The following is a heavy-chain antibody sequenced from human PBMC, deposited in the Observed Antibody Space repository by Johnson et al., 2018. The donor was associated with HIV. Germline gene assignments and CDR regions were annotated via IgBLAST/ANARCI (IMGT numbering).Heavy chain of an antibody. D-gene: IGHD6-13*01. CDR2: ISNDGSFQ. CDR1: GFTFSNYA. V-gene: IGHV3-30*04. Sequence: QVQLVESGGGVVQPGRSLRLSCAASGFTFSNYAMHWVRQAPGKGLEWVAVISNDGSFQYYTDSVKGRFTISRDNSKNTVFLQMNSLRSDDTAVYFCARDQAYRSSWAFSFDIWGQGTMVIVSS. CDR3: ARDQAYRSSWAFSFDI. J-gene: IGHJ3*02.